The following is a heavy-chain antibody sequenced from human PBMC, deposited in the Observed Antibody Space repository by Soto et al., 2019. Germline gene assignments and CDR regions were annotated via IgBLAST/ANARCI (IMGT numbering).Heavy chain of an antibody. Sequence: QVQLVQSGAEVKKPGSSVKVSCKASGGTFSSYVISWVRQAPGQGLEWMGGIIPIFGTANYAQKFQGRVTITADESTSTAYMELSSLRSEDTAVYYCARTVVVPAAIANYYYGMDVWGQGTTVTVSS. CDR3: ARTVVVPAAIANYYYGMDV. CDR2: IIPIFGTA. D-gene: IGHD2-2*02. J-gene: IGHJ6*02. V-gene: IGHV1-69*01. CDR1: GGTFSSYV.